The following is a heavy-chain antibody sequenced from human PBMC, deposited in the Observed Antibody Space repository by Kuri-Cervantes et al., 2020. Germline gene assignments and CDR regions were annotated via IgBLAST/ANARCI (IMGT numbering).Heavy chain of an antibody. Sequence: SVKVSCKASGGTFSSYAISWVRQAPGQGLEWMGGIIPIFGTANYAQKFQGRVTITADESTSTVYMELSSLRSGDTAVYYCAREPLPTNVWLNFDFWGQGTLVTVSS. V-gene: IGHV1-69*13. D-gene: IGHD3-16*01. CDR2: IIPIFGTA. CDR1: GGTFSSYA. J-gene: IGHJ4*02. CDR3: AREPLPTNVWLNFDF.